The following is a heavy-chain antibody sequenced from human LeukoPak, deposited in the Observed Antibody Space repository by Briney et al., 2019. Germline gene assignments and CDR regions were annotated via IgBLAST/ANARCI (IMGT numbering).Heavy chain of an antibody. D-gene: IGHD1-14*01. Sequence: GGSLRLSCAASGFTFSTYAISWVRQAAGEGLGWVSTINSSGGSTYYADCVEGRFPISRDNTKNTLFLQMISLRADDTTVYYCTKGGVPDDWGQGTLVTVSS. V-gene: IGHV3-23*01. CDR3: TKGGVPDD. CDR1: GFTFSTYA. CDR2: INSSGGST. J-gene: IGHJ4*02.